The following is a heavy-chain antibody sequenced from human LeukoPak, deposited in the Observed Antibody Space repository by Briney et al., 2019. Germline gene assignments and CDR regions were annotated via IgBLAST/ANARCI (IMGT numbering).Heavy chain of an antibody. CDR1: GGSISSYY. CDR2: IYYSGST. D-gene: IGHD2-15*01. CDR3: ARQYCSGGSCYSLSYYYMDV. V-gene: IGHV4-59*08. Sequence: SETLSLTCTVSGGSISSYYWSWLRQPPAKGLEWIGYIYYSGSTNYNPSLKSRLTISVHTSKNQFSPTLSSVTPADPGVYYCARQYCSGGSCYSLSYYYMDVWGEGTTVTVSS. J-gene: IGHJ6*03.